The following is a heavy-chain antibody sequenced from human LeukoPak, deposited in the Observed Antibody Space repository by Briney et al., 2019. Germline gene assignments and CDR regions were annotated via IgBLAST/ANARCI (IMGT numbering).Heavy chain of an antibody. CDR1: GGSFSGYY. J-gene: IGHJ4*02. CDR3: ARVGSSSWYDY. CDR2: INHSGST. D-gene: IGHD6-13*01. Sequence: SETLSLTCAVYGGSFSGYYWSWIRQPPGKGLEWIGEINHSGSTNYNPSLKSRVTISVDTSKNQFSLKLSSVTAADTAVYYCARVGSSSWYDYWGQGTPVTVSS. V-gene: IGHV4-34*01.